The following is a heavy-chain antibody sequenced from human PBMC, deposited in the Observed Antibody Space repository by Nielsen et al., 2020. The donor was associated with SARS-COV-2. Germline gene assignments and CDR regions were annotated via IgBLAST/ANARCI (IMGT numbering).Heavy chain of an antibody. Sequence: WIRQPPGKGLEWVANINQDGSEKYYVDSVKGRFSISRDNAKNSLYLQMNSLSAEDTAVYYCARHPTRGTTDYWGQGTLVTVSS. CDR2: INQDGSEK. D-gene: IGHD1-7*01. CDR3: ARHPTRGTTDY. J-gene: IGHJ4*02. V-gene: IGHV3-7*03.